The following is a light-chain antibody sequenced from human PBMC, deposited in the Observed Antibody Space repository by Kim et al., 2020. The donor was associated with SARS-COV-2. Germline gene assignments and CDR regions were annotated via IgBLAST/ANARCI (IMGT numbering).Light chain of an antibody. J-gene: IGLJ2*01. CDR3: QVWDSSNYFYVI. CDR1: NIGSHQ. V-gene: IGLV3-21*01. Sequence: PGETARITSRGNNIGSHQVHWDRQKPGKAPLLLIYYGTDRPSGIPERFSGSNSGTTATLTISRVEAGDEADYYCQVWDSSNYFYVIFGGGTQLTVL. CDR2: YGT.